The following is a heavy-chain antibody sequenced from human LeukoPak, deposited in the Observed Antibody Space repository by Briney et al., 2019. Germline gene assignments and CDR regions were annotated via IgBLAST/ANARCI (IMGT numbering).Heavy chain of an antibody. CDR3: ARDVIAAPGTADY. D-gene: IGHD6-13*01. CDR2: IYTSGST. CDR1: GDSVSGFY. J-gene: IGHJ4*02. V-gene: IGHV4-4*07. Sequence: SGTLSLTCSVSGDSVSGFYWSWIRQPAGKGLEWIGRIYTSGSTNYNPSLKSRVTISGDKSQNPFSLKLSSLTAADPAVFYFARDVIAAPGTADYWGQGTLVTVSS.